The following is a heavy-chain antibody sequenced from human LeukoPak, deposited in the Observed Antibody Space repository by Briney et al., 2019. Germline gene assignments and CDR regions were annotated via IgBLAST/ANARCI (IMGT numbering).Heavy chain of an antibody. J-gene: IGHJ4*02. D-gene: IGHD3-22*01. CDR1: GFTFSSYS. V-gene: IGHV3-48*04. CDR3: ARDPWYYDSANEDFDY. CDR2: ISGSSSTI. Sequence: PGGSLRLSCAASGFTFSSYSMNWVRQAPGKGLEWVSYISGSSSTIYYADSVKGRFTISRDNAKNSLYLQMNSLRAEDTAVYCCARDPWYYDSANEDFDYWGQGTLVTVSS.